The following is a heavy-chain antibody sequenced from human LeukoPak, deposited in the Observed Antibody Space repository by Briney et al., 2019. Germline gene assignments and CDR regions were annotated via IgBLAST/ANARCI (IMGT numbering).Heavy chain of an antibody. CDR2: INHSGST. V-gene: IGHV4-34*01. J-gene: IGHJ4*02. Sequence: SDTLSLTCTVYGGSFRVYYCSGIRHPPGKGLEWIGEINHSGSTNYNPSLKSRVTISVDTSKDQFSLKLSSVTAADTAVYYCARSHGSGSYYNLNDYWGQGTLVTVSS. D-gene: IGHD3-10*01. CDR1: GGSFRVYY. CDR3: ARSHGSGSYYNLNDY.